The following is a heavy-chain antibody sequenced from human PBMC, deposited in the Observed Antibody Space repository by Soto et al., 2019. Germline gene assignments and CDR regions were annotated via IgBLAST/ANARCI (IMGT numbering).Heavy chain of an antibody. J-gene: IGHJ4*02. D-gene: IGHD3-22*01. CDR2: ISAYNGNT. Sequence: ASVKVSCKASGYTFTSYGISWVRQAPGQGLEWMGWISAYNGNTNYAQKLQGRVTMTTDTSTSTAYMELRSLRSDDTAVYYCARGGERITMIVVVPATFDYWGQGTLVTVSS. V-gene: IGHV1-18*01. CDR1: GYTFTSYG. CDR3: ARGGERITMIVVVPATFDY.